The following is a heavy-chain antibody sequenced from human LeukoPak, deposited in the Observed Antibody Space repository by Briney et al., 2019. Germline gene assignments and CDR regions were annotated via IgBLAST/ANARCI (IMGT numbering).Heavy chain of an antibody. CDR3: ARLVFAVTTWFDP. CDR2: IYYSGST. V-gene: IGHV4-39*01. J-gene: IGHJ5*02. CDR1: GGSISSSSYY. D-gene: IGHD4-17*01. Sequence: SETLSLTCTVSGGSISSSSYYWGWIRQPPGKGLEWIGSIYYSGSTYYNPSLKSRVTISVDTSKNQFSLKLSSVTAADTAVYYCARLVFAVTTWFDPWGQGTLVTVSS.